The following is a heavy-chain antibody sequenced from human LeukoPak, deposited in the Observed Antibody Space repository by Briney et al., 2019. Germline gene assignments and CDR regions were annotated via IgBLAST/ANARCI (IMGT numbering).Heavy chain of an antibody. D-gene: IGHD3-16*01. CDR3: AREGALYYMDV. J-gene: IGHJ6*03. CDR2: INHSGST. V-gene: IGHV4-34*01. Sequence: SETLSLTCAVYGGSFSGYYWSWIRQPPGKGLEWIGEINHSGSTNYNPSLKSRVTISVDTSKNHFSLKLSSVTAADTAVYYCAREGALYYMDVWGKGTTVTVSS. CDR1: GGSFSGYY.